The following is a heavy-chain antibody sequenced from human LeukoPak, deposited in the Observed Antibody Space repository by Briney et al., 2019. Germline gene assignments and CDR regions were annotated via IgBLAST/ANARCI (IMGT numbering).Heavy chain of an antibody. CDR1: GFSFSSYS. J-gene: IGHJ3*02. CDR3: ARGLHYYDSGGYYYPDAFDI. Sequence: GGSLRLSCAASGFSFSSYSMNWVRQAPGKGLEWVSYISSSSTIYYADSVKGRFTISRDNAKNSLYLQMNSLRAEDTAVYYCARGLHYYDSGGYYYPDAFDIWGQGTMVTVSS. V-gene: IGHV3-48*01. D-gene: IGHD3-22*01. CDR2: ISSSSTI.